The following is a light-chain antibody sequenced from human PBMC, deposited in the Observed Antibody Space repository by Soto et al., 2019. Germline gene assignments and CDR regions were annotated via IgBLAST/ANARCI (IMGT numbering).Light chain of an antibody. CDR1: QNISRW. Sequence: DIQMTQSPSTLSAFVGDRVSSTCRASQNISRWLAWYQQKPGKAPKLLIYDGSTLESGVPSRFSGSGSGTEFILTISNLQPDDFASFYCQEYSNGWRFGHGTKVEIK. CDR3: QEYSNGWR. V-gene: IGKV1-5*01. J-gene: IGKJ1*01. CDR2: DGS.